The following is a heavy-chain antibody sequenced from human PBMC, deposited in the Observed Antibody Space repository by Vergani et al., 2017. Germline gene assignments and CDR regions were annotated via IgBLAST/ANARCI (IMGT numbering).Heavy chain of an antibody. V-gene: IGHV1-69*13. CDR3: ARSTDIVVVPAAYYYYYYYMDV. CDR1: GVTFRSLA. J-gene: IGHJ6*03. CDR2: IVPIFDKI. D-gene: IGHD2-2*01. Sequence: QVHLLQSGAEVKKPGSSVKVSCKASGVTFRSLAISWVRLAPGQGLEWMGRIVPIFDKINYEPKFQGRVTITADESTNIAYMELSSLRSEDTAVYYCARSTDIVVVPAAYYYYYYYMDVWGKGTTVTVSS.